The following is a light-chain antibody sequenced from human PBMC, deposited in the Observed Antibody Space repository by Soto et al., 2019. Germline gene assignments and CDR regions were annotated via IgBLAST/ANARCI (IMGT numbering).Light chain of an antibody. Sequence: EIVLTQSPGTLSLSPGERATLSCRASQTIGSSHLAWYQQKPGQAPRVLMFAASSRATGNPARVSGSGSGTDFTLHISRLEHEDFAVYYCHPSGGSPRTFGQGAKVDLK. J-gene: IGKJ1*01. CDR1: QTIGSSH. CDR2: AAS. V-gene: IGKV3-20*01. CDR3: HPSGGSPRT.